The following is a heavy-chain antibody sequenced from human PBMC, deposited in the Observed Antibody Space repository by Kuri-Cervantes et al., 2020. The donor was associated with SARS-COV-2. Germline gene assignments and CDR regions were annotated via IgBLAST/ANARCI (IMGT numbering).Heavy chain of an antibody. J-gene: IGHJ4*02. Sequence: LRLSCTVSGGSISSYYWSWIRQPPEKGLEWIGYIYYSGSTNYNPSLKSRVTISVDTSKNQFSLKLSSVTAADTAVYYCARGTGSYYDFWSGSNFDYWGQGTLVTVSS. CDR2: IYYSGST. D-gene: IGHD3-3*01. CDR1: GGSISSYY. CDR3: ARGTGSYYDFWSGSNFDY. V-gene: IGHV4-59*01.